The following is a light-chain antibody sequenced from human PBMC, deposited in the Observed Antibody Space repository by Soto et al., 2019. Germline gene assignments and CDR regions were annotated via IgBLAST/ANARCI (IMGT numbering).Light chain of an antibody. Sequence: EIVWTKSPATLSLSQRERATLSCRASQSVSSYLAWYQQKPGQAPRLLIHGTSNRATGIPDRFSGSGSGTDFTLTFSRLEPEDFAVYYCEYYGNSISFGGGTRVDMK. CDR1: QSVSSY. V-gene: IGKV3-20*01. CDR2: GTS. CDR3: EYYGNSIS. J-gene: IGKJ4*01.